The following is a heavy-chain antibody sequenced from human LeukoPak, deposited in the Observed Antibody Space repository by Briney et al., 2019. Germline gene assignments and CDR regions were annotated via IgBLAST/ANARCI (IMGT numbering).Heavy chain of an antibody. CDR2: IYSGGST. D-gene: IGHD5-18*01. CDR3: ARCGYSYGYYYYYMDV. V-gene: IGHV3-53*01. J-gene: IGHJ6*03. Sequence: PGGSLRLSCAASGFTVSSNYMSWVRQAPGKGLEWVSVIYSGGSTYYADSVKGRFTISRDNSKNTLYLQMNSLRAGDTAVYYCARCGYSYGYYYYYMDVWGKGTTVTVSS. CDR1: GFTVSSNY.